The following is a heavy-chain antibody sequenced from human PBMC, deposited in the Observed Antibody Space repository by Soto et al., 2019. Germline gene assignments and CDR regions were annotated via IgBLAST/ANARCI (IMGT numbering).Heavy chain of an antibody. V-gene: IGHV1-18*01. CDR1: GYTFTSHG. J-gene: IGHJ4*02. CDR3: AKSCPGDSGYFIY. D-gene: IGHD5-12*01. CDR2: ISTYNGNT. Sequence: GASVKVSCKASGYTFTSHGISWVRQAPRQGPEWMGWISTYNGNTNYAQKFQDRVTMTTDTSTSTAYMELRSLRSDDTAVYYCAKSCPGDSGYFIYWSQGTPVTVSS.